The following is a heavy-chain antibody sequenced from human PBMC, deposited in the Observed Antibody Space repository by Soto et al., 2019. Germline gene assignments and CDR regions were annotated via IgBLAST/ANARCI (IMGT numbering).Heavy chain of an antibody. J-gene: IGHJ4*02. CDR2: ISGFNGQT. V-gene: IGHV1-18*01. D-gene: IGHD3-10*01. Sequence: GPEVKKPGASVKVSCKASGNTLASHGFSWVRQAPGQGLEWMGWISGFNGQTNYALKFQGRVTLTTDTSTSTAYMELRSLRSDDTAVYFCARVDPRGVAVVRDYWGQGTLVTVSS. CDR3: ARVDPRGVAVVRDY. CDR1: GNTLASHG.